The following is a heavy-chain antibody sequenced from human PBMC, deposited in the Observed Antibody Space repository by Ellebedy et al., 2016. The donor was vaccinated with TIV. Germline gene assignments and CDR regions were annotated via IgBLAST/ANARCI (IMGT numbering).Heavy chain of an antibody. V-gene: IGHV3-7*01. CDR3: ATDQAGGSGIDY. CDR2: IKEDGSEK. Sequence: GESLKISCAASGFTFSRYWMSWVRQAPGKGLEWVANIKEDGSEKHYVDSVRGRFTISRDNAKNSVYLQMNTLRAEDTAVYYCATDQAGGSGIDYWGQGTLVTVSS. CDR1: GFTFSRYW. J-gene: IGHJ4*02. D-gene: IGHD3-10*01.